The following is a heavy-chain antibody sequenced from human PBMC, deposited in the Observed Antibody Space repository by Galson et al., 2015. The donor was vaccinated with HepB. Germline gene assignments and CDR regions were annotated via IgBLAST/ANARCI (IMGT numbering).Heavy chain of an antibody. V-gene: IGHV3-30*04. CDR3: AREADYGSRYYGLDV. CDR1: GFTFSSHA. Sequence: SLRLSCAAPGFTFSSHAIHWVRQAPGKGLEWVAVISYDGNYKYYEDSVKGRFTVSRDNSKNTLYLQMNSLGAEDTAVYYCAREADYGSRYYGLDVWGQGTTVTVSS. CDR2: ISYDGNYK. D-gene: IGHD4-17*01. J-gene: IGHJ6*02.